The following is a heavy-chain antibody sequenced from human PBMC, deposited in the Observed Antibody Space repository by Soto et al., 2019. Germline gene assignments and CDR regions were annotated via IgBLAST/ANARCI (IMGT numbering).Heavy chain of an antibody. D-gene: IGHD2-21*02. V-gene: IGHV3-30*18. Sequence: GGSLRLSCVPSGFIFNNYGMHWVRQAPGKALEWVAVISYDGNKKDYGDSVKGRFTISRDNSKNMLYLQMSSLRAEDTAVYYCAKDNYSGGDYLSRFDCWSQGTQVTVSS. CDR2: ISYDGNKK. J-gene: IGHJ4*02. CDR3: AKDNYSGGDYLSRFDC. CDR1: GFIFNNYG.